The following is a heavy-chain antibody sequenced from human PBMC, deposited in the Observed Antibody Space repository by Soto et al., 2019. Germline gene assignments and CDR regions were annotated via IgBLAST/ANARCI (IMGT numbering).Heavy chain of an antibody. Sequence: EVQLLESGGGLVQPGGSLRLSCGASGFTFSDNAMTWVRQAPGKVLEWVSSISDDGDSTYYADSVKGRFTISRDNSKNTLFLQMSSLGAEDTAVYYCAKSLSTAGNYGLDVWGQGTSVTVSS. CDR3: AKSLSTAGNYGLDV. J-gene: IGHJ6*02. CDR2: ISDDGDST. V-gene: IGHV3-23*01. D-gene: IGHD6-13*01. CDR1: GFTFSDNA.